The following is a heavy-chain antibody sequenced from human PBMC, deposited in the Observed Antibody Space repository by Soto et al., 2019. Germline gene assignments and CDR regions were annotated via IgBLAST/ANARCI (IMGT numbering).Heavy chain of an antibody. D-gene: IGHD2-2*01. J-gene: IGHJ6*02. CDR3: ARERYQVISDGMDV. CDR1: AYTFTGYY. CDR2: INPQTGGT. V-gene: IGHV1-2*02. Sequence: ASVKVSCKASAYTFTGYYIHWVREAPGQGLEWMGWINPQTGGTSYAQKFQGRVTLSRDTSINTAYLELSRLTFDDAAVYFCARERYQVISDGMDVWGQGTTVTVSS.